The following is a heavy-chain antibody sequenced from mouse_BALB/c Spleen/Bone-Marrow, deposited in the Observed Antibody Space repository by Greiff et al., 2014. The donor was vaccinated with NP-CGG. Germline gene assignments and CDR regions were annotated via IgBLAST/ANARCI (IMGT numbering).Heavy chain of an antibody. Sequence: EVQLVESGPELVKPGASVKISCKASGYSFTDYYMHWVKQSHVKSLEWIGRINPYNGATSYNQNFKDKASLTVDKSSRTAYMELHSLTSEDSAVYYCASFGFAYWGRGTLVTVSA. CDR3: ASFGFAY. CDR1: GYSFTDYY. V-gene: IGHV1-26*01. J-gene: IGHJ3*01. CDR2: INPYNGAT.